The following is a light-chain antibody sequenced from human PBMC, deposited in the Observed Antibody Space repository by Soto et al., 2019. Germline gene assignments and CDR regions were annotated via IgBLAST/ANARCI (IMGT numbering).Light chain of an antibody. CDR2: TTS. Sequence: EIVLTQSPATLSLSPGERATLSCRASQSVSKSLAWYQQKPGQAPRLLIYTTSNRATGIPARFSGSGSRTDFTLTISSLEPEDFAVYYCQQGNNWPLFTSGPGTKVDIK. V-gene: IGKV3-11*01. CDR1: QSVSKS. J-gene: IGKJ3*01. CDR3: QQGNNWPLFT.